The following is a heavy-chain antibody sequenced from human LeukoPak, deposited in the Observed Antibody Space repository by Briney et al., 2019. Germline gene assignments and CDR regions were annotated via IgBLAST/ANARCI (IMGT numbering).Heavy chain of an antibody. CDR1: GFTFSDYY. CDR3: ATLWFGEHHYYYYMDV. V-gene: IGHV3-11*04. D-gene: IGHD3-10*01. CDR2: ISSSGSTI. Sequence: GGSLRLSYAASGFTFSDYYMSWIRQAPGKGLEWVLYISSSGSTIYYADSVKGRFTISRDNAKNSLYLQMNSLRADDTALYYCATLWFGEHHYYYYMDVWGKGTTVTVSS. J-gene: IGHJ6*03.